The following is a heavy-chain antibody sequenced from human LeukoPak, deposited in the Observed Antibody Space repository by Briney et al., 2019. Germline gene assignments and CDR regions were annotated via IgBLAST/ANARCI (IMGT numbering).Heavy chain of an antibody. CDR1: GFSFNESY. CDR2: IGGRSYSM. J-gene: IGHJ4*02. Sequence: GGSLRLSCAASGFSFNESYMTWIRQAPGKGLEWVAYIGGRSYSMYYADSVKGRFNISRDNSLNSLYLHMSSLRADDTAVYYCVRGKRRFDYWGQGTLVTVSS. CDR3: VRGKRRFDY. V-gene: IGHV3-11*01.